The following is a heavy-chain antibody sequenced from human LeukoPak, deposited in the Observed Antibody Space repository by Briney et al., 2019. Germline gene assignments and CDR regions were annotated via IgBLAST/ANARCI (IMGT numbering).Heavy chain of an antibody. CDR3: AKGDEIAVAGMDV. CDR2: ISYDGSNK. J-gene: IGHJ6*04. Sequence: GGSLRLSCAASGFTFSTYTLHWVRQAPGKGLEWVAVISYDGSNKYYADSVKGRFTISRDNSKNTLYLQMNSLRAGDTAVYYCAKGDEIAVAGMDVWGKGTTVTISS. D-gene: IGHD6-19*01. CDR1: GFTFSTYT. V-gene: IGHV3-30*04.